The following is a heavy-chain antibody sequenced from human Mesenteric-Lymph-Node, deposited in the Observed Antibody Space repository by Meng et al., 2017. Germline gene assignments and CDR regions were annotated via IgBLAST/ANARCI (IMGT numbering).Heavy chain of an antibody. J-gene: IGHJ4*02. D-gene: IGHD3-10*01. CDR1: GGSISSSTYY. Sequence: QLQLQESGPGLVKPSETLSLTCTASGGSISSSTYYGGWIRQPPGKGLEWMGGIYYSGRTYYNPSLKSRVTMSVDTSKNQFSLKLSSVTAADTAVYYCARLWFGERPPDYWGQGTLVTVSS. V-gene: IGHV4-39*01. CDR3: ARLWFGERPPDY. CDR2: IYYSGRT.